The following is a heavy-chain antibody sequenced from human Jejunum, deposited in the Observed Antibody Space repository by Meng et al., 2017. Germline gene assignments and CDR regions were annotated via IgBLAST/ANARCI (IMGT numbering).Heavy chain of an antibody. CDR2: ISISGGTT. D-gene: IGHD3-10*01. CDR3: ANEIDPGSYGVFDS. CDR1: GFSFRSYA. Sequence: SLKISCAAAGFSFRSYAMNWVRQAPGKGLEWVSGISISGGTTYYADSVKGRFTISRDNSKNTLHLQMNSLRAEDTAVYYCANEIDPGSYGVFDSWGQGKLVNGAS. V-gene: IGHV3-23*01. J-gene: IGHJ4*02.